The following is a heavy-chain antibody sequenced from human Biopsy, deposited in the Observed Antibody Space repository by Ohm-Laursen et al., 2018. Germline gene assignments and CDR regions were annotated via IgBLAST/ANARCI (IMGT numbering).Heavy chain of an antibody. V-gene: IGHV3-11*01. CDR1: GFTFSDYY. CDR2: ISGIGDTT. CDR3: ARDLTWGSYSDS. Sequence: SLRLSRSASGFTFSDYYMSWIRQAPGRGLEWVSHISGIGDTTYYADSVKGRFTISRDNSKNSLYLQMNSLRAEDTAVYYCARDLTWGSYSDSWGQGSLVTVSS. D-gene: IGHD3-16*01. J-gene: IGHJ4*02.